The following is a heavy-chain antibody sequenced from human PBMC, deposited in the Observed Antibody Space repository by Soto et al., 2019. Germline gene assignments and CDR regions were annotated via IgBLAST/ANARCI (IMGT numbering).Heavy chain of an antibody. CDR2: VRSNADGGTA. CDR3: TTSISGLVTGH. D-gene: IGHD3-3*01. CDR1: GFAFSSAW. V-gene: IGHV3-15*07. Sequence: EVQLVESWGALVEPGGSLTLSCAASGFAFSSAWMNWVRQAAGTGLEWVGRVRSNADGGTADYAAPVRGRFTFSRDDSKNTLFLKMSSLRTEDTAVYYCTTSISGLVTGHWGQGTLVTVSS. J-gene: IGHJ4*02.